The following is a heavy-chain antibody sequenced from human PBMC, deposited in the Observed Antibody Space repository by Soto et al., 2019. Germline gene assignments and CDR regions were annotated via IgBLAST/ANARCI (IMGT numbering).Heavy chain of an antibody. CDR3: ARGFRNGVNV. CDR1: GFTFSGYS. D-gene: IGHD2-8*01. CDR2: ISGPSINI. V-gene: IGHV3-21*01. J-gene: IGHJ6*02. Sequence: EVQLVESGGGLVKPGGSLTLSCVASGFTFSGYSINLVRQAPGKGLEWVSYISGPSINIYYADSVKGRFTISRDNAKSAVYLQMNRLRAEDAAVYYSARGFRNGVNVWGQGTTVSVSS.